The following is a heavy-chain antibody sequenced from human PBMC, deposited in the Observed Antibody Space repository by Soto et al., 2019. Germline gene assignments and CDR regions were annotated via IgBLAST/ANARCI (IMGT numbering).Heavy chain of an antibody. CDR1: GFTLSRYS. Sequence: AGGSLRLSCAASGFTLSRYSMNWVRQAPGKGLEWLSYIDGSSDTIYYADSVKGRFIISRDNAKNSLYLQMNSLRDEDTAVYYCARGGVATIFGDSWGQGTLVTVSS. CDR2: IDGSSDTI. V-gene: IGHV3-48*02. J-gene: IGHJ4*02. CDR3: ARGGVATIFGDS. D-gene: IGHD5-12*01.